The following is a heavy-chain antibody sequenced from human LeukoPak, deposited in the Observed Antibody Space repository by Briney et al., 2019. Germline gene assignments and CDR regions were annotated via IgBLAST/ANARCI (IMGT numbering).Heavy chain of an antibody. Sequence: PGGSLRLSCAASGFIFRNYWMSWVRQAPGKGLEWVANIKEDGSDKYYVESVKGRFTISRDNAKNSLYLQMSSLRAEDTAVYYCARGVIIRGRLDPWGQGTLVTVSS. CDR2: IKEDGSDK. V-gene: IGHV3-7*01. CDR3: ARGVIIRGRLDP. J-gene: IGHJ5*02. CDR1: GFIFRNYW. D-gene: IGHD3-16*02.